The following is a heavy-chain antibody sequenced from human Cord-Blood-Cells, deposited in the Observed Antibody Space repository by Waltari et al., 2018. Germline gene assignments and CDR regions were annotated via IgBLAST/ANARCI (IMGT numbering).Heavy chain of an antibody. CDR3: ARVGRVQGVDY. J-gene: IGHJ4*02. CDR1: GFTFSSYE. D-gene: IGHD3-10*01. Sequence: EVQLVESGGGLVQPGGSLRLSCAASGFTFSSYEMNWFRQAPGKGLEWVSYISSSGSTIYYADSVKGRFTISRDNAKNSLYLQMNSLRAEDTAVYYCARVGRVQGVDYWGQGTLVTVSS. CDR2: ISSSGSTI. V-gene: IGHV3-48*03.